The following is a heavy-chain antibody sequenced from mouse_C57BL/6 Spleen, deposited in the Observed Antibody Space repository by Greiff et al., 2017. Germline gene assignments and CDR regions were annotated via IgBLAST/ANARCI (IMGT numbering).Heavy chain of an antibody. CDR1: GYAFRSSW. J-gene: IGHJ2*01. V-gene: IGHV1-82*01. CDR2: MYPGDGDT. D-gene: IGHD2-4*01. CDR3: AREGYDYLYYFDY. Sequence: VQLQQSGPELVKPGASVKISCKASGYAFRSSWMNWVKQRPGKGLEWIGRMYPGDGDTTYNGKFKGKATLTADKSSSTAYMQLSSLTSVDSAVYFCAREGYDYLYYFDYWGQGTTLTVAS.